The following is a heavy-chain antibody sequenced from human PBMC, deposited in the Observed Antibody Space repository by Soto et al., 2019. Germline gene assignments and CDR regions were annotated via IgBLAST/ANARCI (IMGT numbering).Heavy chain of an antibody. D-gene: IGHD2-21*02. CDR1: GYIFTNYW. CDR3: ARAYCGGDCYSLFADY. CDR2: IYPGDSDT. J-gene: IGHJ4*02. V-gene: IGHV5-51*01. Sequence: PGESLKISCKGSGYIFTNYWIGWGLQMPGEGLEWMGIIYPGDSDTRYSPSFQGQVTFSADKSISTAYLQWSRLKASDTAMYYCARAYCGGDCYSLFADYWGQGTLVTVSS.